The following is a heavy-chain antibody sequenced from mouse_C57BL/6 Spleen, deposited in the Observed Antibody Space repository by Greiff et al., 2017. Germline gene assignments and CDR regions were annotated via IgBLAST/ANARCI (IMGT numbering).Heavy chain of an antibody. CDR1: GYTFTSYW. Sequence: QVQLQQPGAELVMPGASVKLSCKASGYTFTSYWMHWVKQRPGQGLEWIGEIDPSDSYTNYNQKFKGKSTLTVDKSSSTPYMQLSSLTSEDSAVYYCARSLLRTNYAMDYWGQGTSVTVSS. D-gene: IGHD1-2*01. CDR2: IDPSDSYT. J-gene: IGHJ4*01. V-gene: IGHV1-69*01. CDR3: ARSLLRTNYAMDY.